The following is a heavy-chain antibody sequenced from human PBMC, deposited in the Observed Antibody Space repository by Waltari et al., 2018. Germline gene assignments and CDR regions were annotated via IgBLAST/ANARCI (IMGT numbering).Heavy chain of an antibody. V-gene: IGHV4-38-2*01. CDR1: GYSISSGYS. CDR2: IYNTGST. CDR3: ARDRSGYFMD. J-gene: IGHJ4*02. D-gene: IGHD3-3*01. Sequence: QVQLQESGPGLVKPSETLSLTCAVSGYSISSGYSWVWIRQPPGKGLECIGNIYNTGSTYYNPSLKSRVTISVDTSKNQFSLKLSSVTAADTAVYYCARDRSGYFMDWGQGSLVTVSS.